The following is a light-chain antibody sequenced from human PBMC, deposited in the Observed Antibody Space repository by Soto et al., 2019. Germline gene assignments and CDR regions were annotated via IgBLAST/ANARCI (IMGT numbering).Light chain of an antibody. Sequence: QFVLTQTPSGSAAPGQKVTISCSGSTSNIGNNYVSWYQQFPGTAPKLLIYDNNKRPSGIPDRLSASRSGTSATLGITGLQTGDEAHYYCGTWDNSLGSGVFGGGTKVTVL. V-gene: IGLV1-51*01. CDR1: TSNIGNNY. CDR2: DNN. CDR3: GTWDNSLGSGV. J-gene: IGLJ2*01.